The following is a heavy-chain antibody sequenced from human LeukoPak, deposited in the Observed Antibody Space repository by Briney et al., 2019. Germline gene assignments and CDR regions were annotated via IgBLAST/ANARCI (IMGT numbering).Heavy chain of an antibody. CDR1: GSSITRGDY. Sequence: PETLSLTCTVSGSSITRGDYWGWIRQSPGKGVEWIGAIYHSGSTYYNPSLKSRVAISVDTSKNQFSLRLSSVSAADTAVYYCARSGPYYYHYVDVWGKGTTVTVSS. D-gene: IGHD3-10*01. J-gene: IGHJ6*03. CDR2: IYHSGST. CDR3: ARSGPYYYHYVDV. V-gene: IGHV4-38-2*02.